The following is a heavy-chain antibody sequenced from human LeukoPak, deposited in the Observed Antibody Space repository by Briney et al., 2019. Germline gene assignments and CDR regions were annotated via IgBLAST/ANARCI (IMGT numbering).Heavy chain of an antibody. V-gene: IGHV1-18*01. Sequence: ASVKVSCKASGYTFTSYGISWVRQAPGQGLEWMGWISAYNGNTNYAQKLQGRVTMTTDTSTSTAYMELRSLRSDDTAVYYCANDPTTMVRGVHYYYGMDVWGQGTTVTVSS. D-gene: IGHD3-10*01. CDR3: ANDPTTMVRGVHYYYGMDV. J-gene: IGHJ6*02. CDR1: GYTFTSYG. CDR2: ISAYNGNT.